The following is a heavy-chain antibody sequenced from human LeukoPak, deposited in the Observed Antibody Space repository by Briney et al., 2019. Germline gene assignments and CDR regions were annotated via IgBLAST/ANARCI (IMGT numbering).Heavy chain of an antibody. D-gene: IGHD4-23*01. CDR1: GFTFDDYA. V-gene: IGHV3-43*02. J-gene: IGHJ4*02. CDR2: IIGDGGST. CDR3: AKAAPTRWSYFDD. Sequence: GGSLRLSCAASGFTFDDYAMHWVRQAPGKGLEWVSLIIGDGGSTYYADSVKGRFTISRDNSKNSLYLQMNSLRTEDTVLHYCAKAAPTRWSYFDDWCQGALVTVSS.